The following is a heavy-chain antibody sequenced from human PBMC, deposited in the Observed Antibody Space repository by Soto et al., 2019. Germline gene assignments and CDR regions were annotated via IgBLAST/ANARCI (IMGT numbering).Heavy chain of an antibody. V-gene: IGHV3-30-3*01. CDR2: ISYDGSNK. Sequence: QVQLVEFGGGVVQPGRSLRLSCAASGFTFCSYAMHWVRQAPGKGLEWVAVISYDGSNKYYADSVKGRFTISRDNSKNTLYLQMNSLRAEDTAVYYCARDPGSGWPPFDYWAQGTLVTVSS. CDR1: GFTFCSYA. J-gene: IGHJ4*02. D-gene: IGHD6-19*01. CDR3: ARDPGSGWPPFDY.